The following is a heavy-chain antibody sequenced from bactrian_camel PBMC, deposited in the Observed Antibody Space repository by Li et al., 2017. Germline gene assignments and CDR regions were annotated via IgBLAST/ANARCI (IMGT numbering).Heavy chain of an antibody. CDR2: ITDNSGGI. V-gene: IGHV3S1*01. J-gene: IGHJ4*01. D-gene: IGHD5*01. CDR1: GYTLSGFC. Sequence: HVQLVESGGGSVRAGGSLRLSCAFSGYTLSGFCMGWVRQAPGKGLEWVSRITDNSGGIYYADSVKGRFTISRDNAKNTLYLQMNDLKTEDTAVYYCATGYRVSRDDYPKKGQGTQVTVS.